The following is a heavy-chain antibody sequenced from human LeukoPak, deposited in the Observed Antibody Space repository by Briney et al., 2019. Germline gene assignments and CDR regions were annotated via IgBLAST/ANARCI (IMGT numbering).Heavy chain of an antibody. D-gene: IGHD3-16*02. V-gene: IGHV1-8*01. J-gene: IGHJ3*02. CDR1: GYTFTSYD. Sequence: ASVKVSCKASGYTFTSYDINWVRQAIGQGLEWMGWMNPNSGNTGYAQKFQGRVTMTRNTSISTAYMELSSLRSEDTAVYYCARAIGIPDDAFDIWGQGTMVTVSS. CDR2: MNPNSGNT. CDR3: ARAIGIPDDAFDI.